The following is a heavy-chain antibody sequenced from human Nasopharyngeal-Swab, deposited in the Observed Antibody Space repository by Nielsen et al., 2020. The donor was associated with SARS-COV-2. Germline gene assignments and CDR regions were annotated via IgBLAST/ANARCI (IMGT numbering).Heavy chain of an antibody. CDR3: ASGRRAGATVLDY. J-gene: IGHJ4*02. D-gene: IGHD1-26*01. CDR2: IYPGDSDT. Sequence: KVSCKGSGYNFATSWIGWVRQMPGKGLEWMGIIYPGDSDTRYSPSFQGQVTISADKSISTAYLQWSSLKASDTAMYYCASGRRAGATVLDYWGQGTLVTVSS. CDR1: GYNFATSW. V-gene: IGHV5-51*01.